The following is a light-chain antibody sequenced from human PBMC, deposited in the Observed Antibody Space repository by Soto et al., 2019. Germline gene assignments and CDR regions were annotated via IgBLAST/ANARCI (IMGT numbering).Light chain of an antibody. V-gene: IGKV3D-20*02. CDR1: QTVSRSA. Sequence: EIVLTQSPGTRSLSPGERAPLSCRASQTVSRSALAWYQQKPGQAPRLLIYGASSRATGTPDRFSGSGSGTDFTLTISRLEPEDFAIYYCQQRQYWPPITFGQGTRLENK. CDR2: GAS. CDR3: QQRQYWPPIT. J-gene: IGKJ5*01.